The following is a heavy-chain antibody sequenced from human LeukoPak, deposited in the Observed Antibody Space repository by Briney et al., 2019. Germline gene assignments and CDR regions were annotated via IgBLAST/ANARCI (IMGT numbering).Heavy chain of an antibody. J-gene: IGHJ3*02. Sequence: SQTLSLTCAISGDSVSSSSAAWNWIRQSPSRGLEWLGRTYYRSKWYNDYAVSVKSRITINPDTSKNQFSLQLNSVTPEDTAVYYCARVDDRQQLARELAFDIWGQGTMVTVSS. CDR2: TYYRSKWYN. CDR1: GDSVSSSSAA. CDR3: ARVDDRQQLARELAFDI. V-gene: IGHV6-1*01. D-gene: IGHD6-13*01.